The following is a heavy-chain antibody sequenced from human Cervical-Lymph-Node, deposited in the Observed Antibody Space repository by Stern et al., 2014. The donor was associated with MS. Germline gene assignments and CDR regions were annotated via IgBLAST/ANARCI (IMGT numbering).Heavy chain of an antibody. Sequence: QVTLKEAGPTLVKPTQTLTLTCTFSGFSLSTSGVGVGWIRQPPGTALEWLGHIYVAVDQRLSPSLKSRLTITKDTSKNQVVLTMTNMDPVDTATYYCAHSPGYSSSWDDYYFDYWGQGTLVTVSS. J-gene: IGHJ4*02. D-gene: IGHD6-13*01. CDR2: IYVAVDQ. V-gene: IGHV2-5*02. CDR1: GFSLSTSGVG. CDR3: AHSPGYSSSWDDYYFDY.